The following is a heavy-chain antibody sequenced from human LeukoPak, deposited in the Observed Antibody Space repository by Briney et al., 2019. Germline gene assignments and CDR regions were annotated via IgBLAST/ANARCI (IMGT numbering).Heavy chain of an antibody. D-gene: IGHD3-9*01. CDR3: AGSRDYDISTGRVDY. CDR1: GFTFSGYS. V-gene: IGHV3-21*01. J-gene: IGHJ4*02. CDR2: ISSRSSYI. Sequence: GGSLRLSCAASGFTFSGYSMTWVRQAPGKGLEWVSSISSRSSYIYYADSVKGRFIISRDNAKNSLFLQMNSLRAEDTAMYYCAGSRDYDISTGRVDYWGQGTLVTVSS.